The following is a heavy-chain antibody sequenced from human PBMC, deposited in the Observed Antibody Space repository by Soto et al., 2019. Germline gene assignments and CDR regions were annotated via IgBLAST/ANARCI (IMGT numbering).Heavy chain of an antibody. J-gene: IGHJ6*02. D-gene: IGHD6-6*01. CDR3: ARAAGSSSFPYYALDV. V-gene: IGHV1-69*12. CDR2: IIPIFGTA. CDR1: GGTFSSYA. Sequence: QVQLVQSGAEVKKPGSSVKVSCKASGGTFSSYAISWVRQAPGQGLEWMGGIIPIFGTANYAQKFQGRVTITAVECKSTAFMELSSLRSEDTAVCYRARAAGSSSFPYYALDVWGQGTTVTVSS.